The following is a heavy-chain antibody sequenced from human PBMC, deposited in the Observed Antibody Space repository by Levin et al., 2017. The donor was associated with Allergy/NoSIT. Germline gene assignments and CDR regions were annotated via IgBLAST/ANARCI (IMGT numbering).Heavy chain of an antibody. D-gene: IGHD6-19*01. CDR2: ISSGGGTI. CDR3: ARDSGSLYNGFDP. J-gene: IGHJ5*02. Sequence: GGSLRLSCAASGFTFTSYEMNWVRQAPGKGLEWISYISSGGGTIDYADSVKGRFTVSRDNAKNSLYLQMHSLRAEDTAIYYCARDSGSLYNGFDPLGQGTLVTVSS. CDR1: GFTFTSYE. V-gene: IGHV3-48*03.